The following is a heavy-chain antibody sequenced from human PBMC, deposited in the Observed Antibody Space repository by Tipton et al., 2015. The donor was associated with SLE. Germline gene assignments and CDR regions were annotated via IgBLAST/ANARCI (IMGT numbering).Heavy chain of an antibody. J-gene: IGHJ4*02. Sequence: SLRLSCATSGLTFSTYSMSWVRQAPEKGLEWVSSISGGGIRTDYADSVKGLFTISRDNSKHTLYLQMHSLRSEDTAVYYCARGVGQWSFDYWGQGTPVTVSS. D-gene: IGHD6-19*01. CDR1: GLTFSTYS. CDR3: ARGVGQWSFDY. CDR2: ISGGGIRT. V-gene: IGHV3-23*01.